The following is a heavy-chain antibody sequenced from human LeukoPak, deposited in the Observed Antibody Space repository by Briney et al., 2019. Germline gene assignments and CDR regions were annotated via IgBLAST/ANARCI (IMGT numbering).Heavy chain of an antibody. CDR3: AGYVLGYYYYMDV. V-gene: IGHV4-39*01. CDR2: IYYSGST. Sequence: SETLSLTCTVSGGSISSSSYYWGWIRQPPGKGLEWIGSIYYSGSTYYNPSVKSRVTISVDTSKNQFSLKLSSVTAADTAVYYCAGYVLGYYYYMDVWGKGTTVTVSS. J-gene: IGHJ6*03. D-gene: IGHD3-3*02. CDR1: GGSISSSSYY.